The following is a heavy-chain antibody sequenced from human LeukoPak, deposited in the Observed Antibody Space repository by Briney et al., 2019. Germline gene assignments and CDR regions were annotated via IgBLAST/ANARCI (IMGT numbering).Heavy chain of an antibody. V-gene: IGHV3-30-3*01. Sequence: GRSLRISCAASGFNFSSYAMHWGRQAPGKGLEWVAVISYDGSNKYYADSVKGRFTISRDNSKNTVYLQMNSLRAEDTAVYYCAREETSWTYSLDYWGQGTLVTVSS. D-gene: IGHD1-26*01. CDR1: GFNFSSYA. CDR3: AREETSWTYSLDY. CDR2: ISYDGSNK. J-gene: IGHJ4*02.